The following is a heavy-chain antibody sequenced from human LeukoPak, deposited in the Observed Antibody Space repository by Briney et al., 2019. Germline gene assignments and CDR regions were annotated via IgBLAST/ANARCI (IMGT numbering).Heavy chain of an antibody. J-gene: IGHJ4*02. CDR1: GYTFTSYG. CDR2: ISAYNGNT. CDR3: ARDRILLWFGELSQGSYFDY. Sequence: ASVKVSCKASGYTFTSYGISWVRQAPGQWLEWMGWISAYNGNTNYAQKLQGRVTMTTDTSTSTAYMELRSLRSDDTAVYYCARDRILLWFGELSQGSYFDYWGQGTLVTVSS. D-gene: IGHD3-10*01. V-gene: IGHV1-18*01.